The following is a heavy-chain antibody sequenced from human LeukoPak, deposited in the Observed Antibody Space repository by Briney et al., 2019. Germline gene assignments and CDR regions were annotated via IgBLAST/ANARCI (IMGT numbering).Heavy chain of an antibody. CDR2: INHSGST. J-gene: IGHJ6*03. Sequence: SETLSLTCAVYGGSFSGYYWSWIRQPPGKGLEWIGEINHSGSTNYNPSLKSRVTISVDTSKNQFSLKLSSVTAVDTAVYYCATWRYCSGGSCYGNYYMDVWGKGTTVTVSS. CDR1: GGSFSGYY. D-gene: IGHD2-15*01. V-gene: IGHV4-34*01. CDR3: ATWRYCSGGSCYGNYYMDV.